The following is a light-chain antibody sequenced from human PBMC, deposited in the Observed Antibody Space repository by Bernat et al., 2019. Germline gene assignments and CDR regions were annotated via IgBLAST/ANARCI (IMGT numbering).Light chain of an antibody. CDR1: QGIKND. Sequence: DIQMTQSPSSLSASVGDRVTITCRASQGIKNDLAWYQQKPGKAPKRLIHTASRLQSGVPSRFSGSGSGTEFTLTISSLQPEDFGTYYCLQHNSSPRTFGQGTKVEIK. CDR2: TAS. V-gene: IGKV1-17*01. CDR3: LQHNSSPRT. J-gene: IGKJ1*01.